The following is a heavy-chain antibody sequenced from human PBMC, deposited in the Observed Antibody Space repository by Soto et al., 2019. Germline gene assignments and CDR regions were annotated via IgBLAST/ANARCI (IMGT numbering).Heavy chain of an antibody. CDR2: IIPIFGTA. J-gene: IGHJ6*02. CDR3: AGDLRGYSYGPSYYGMDV. V-gene: IGHV1-69*13. D-gene: IGHD5-18*01. CDR1: GGTFSSYA. Sequence: ASVKVSCKASGGTFSSYAISWVLQAPGQGREWMGGIIPIFGTANYAQKFQGRVTITADESTSTAYMELSSLRSEDTAVYYCAGDLRGYSYGPSYYGMDVWGQGTTVTVSS.